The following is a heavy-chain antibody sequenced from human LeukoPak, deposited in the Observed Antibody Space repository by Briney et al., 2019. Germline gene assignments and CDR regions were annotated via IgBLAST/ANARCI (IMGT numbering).Heavy chain of an antibody. CDR3: ARVTGRYSGYDGSLY. V-gene: IGHV3-9*01. CDR1: GFIFDDYA. J-gene: IGHJ4*02. D-gene: IGHD5-12*01. Sequence: GGSLRLSCAASGFIFDDYAMHWVRQVPGKGLEWVSGINWKSGSTGYADSVKGRFTISRDNANNPLYLQMNSLRAEDTAVYYCARVTGRYSGYDGSLYWGQGTLVTVSS. CDR2: INWKSGST.